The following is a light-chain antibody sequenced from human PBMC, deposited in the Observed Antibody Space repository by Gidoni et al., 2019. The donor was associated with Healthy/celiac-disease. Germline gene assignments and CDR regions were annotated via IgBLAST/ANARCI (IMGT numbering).Light chain of an antibody. J-gene: IGKJ2*01. V-gene: IGKV1-39*01. CDR1: QSISSY. Sequence: DIQMTQSPSSLSASVGERVNITCRASQSISSYLNWYQQKPGNAPKLLIYAASSLKSGVPSRFSGTGSETDFTLTISSLQPEDFATYYCQQSYSTPPYTFGQGTKLEIK. CDR3: QQSYSTPPYT. CDR2: AAS.